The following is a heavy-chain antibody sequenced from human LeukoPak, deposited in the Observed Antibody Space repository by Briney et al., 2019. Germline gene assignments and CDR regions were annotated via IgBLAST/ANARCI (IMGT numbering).Heavy chain of an antibody. D-gene: IGHD3-10*01. CDR1: GGSISSSSYY. J-gene: IGHJ4*02. V-gene: IGHV4-39*07. Sequence: PSETLSLTCTVSGGSISSSSYYWGWIRQPPGKGLEWIGSIYHSGSTYYNPSLKSRVTISVDTSKNQFSLKLSSVTAADTAVYYCARYYYGSGSYSPFDYWGQGTLVTVSS. CDR3: ARYYYGSGSYSPFDY. CDR2: IYHSGST.